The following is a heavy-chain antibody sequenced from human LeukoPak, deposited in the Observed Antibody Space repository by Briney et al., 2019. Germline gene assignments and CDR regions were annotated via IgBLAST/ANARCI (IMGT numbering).Heavy chain of an antibody. CDR2: IYYSGST. V-gene: IGHV4-59*01. CDR3: AREYYYDSSGYYSLVVYFDY. CDR1: GGSISSYY. J-gene: IGHJ4*02. D-gene: IGHD3-22*01. Sequence: SETLSLTCTVSGGSISSYYWSWIRQPLGKGLEWIGYIYYSGSTNYNPSLKSRVTISVDTSKNQFSLKLSSVTAADTAVYYCAREYYYDSSGYYSLVVYFDYWGQGTLVTVSS.